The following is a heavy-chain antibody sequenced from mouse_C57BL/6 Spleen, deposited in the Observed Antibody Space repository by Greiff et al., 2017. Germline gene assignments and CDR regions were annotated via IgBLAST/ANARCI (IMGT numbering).Heavy chain of an antibody. D-gene: IGHD1-1*01. CDR1: GYAFSSSW. V-gene: IGHV1-82*01. Sequence: VQLQQSGPELVKPGASVKISCKASGYAFSSSWMNWVKQRPGKGLEWIGRIYPGDGDTNYNGKFKGKATLTADKSSSTAYMQISSLTSEDSAVYFCADITTVGGYAMDYWGQGTSVTVSS. J-gene: IGHJ4*01. CDR2: IYPGDGDT. CDR3: ADITTVGGYAMDY.